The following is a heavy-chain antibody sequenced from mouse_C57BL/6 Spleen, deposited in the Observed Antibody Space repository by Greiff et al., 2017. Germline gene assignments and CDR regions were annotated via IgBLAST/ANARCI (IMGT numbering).Heavy chain of an antibody. J-gene: IGHJ3*01. CDR2: ISYDGSN. D-gene: IGHD2-2*01. CDR1: GYSITSGYY. Sequence: ESGPGLVKPSQSLSLTCSVTGYSITSGYYWNWIRQFPGNKLEWMGYISYDGSNNYNPSLKNRISITRDTSKNQFFLKLNSVTTEDTATYCCARDRYGYDEGTWFAYWGQGTLVTVSA. V-gene: IGHV3-6*01. CDR3: ARDRYGYDEGTWFAY.